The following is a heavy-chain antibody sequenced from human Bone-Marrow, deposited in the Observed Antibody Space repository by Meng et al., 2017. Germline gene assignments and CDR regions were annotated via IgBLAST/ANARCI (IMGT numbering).Heavy chain of an antibody. V-gene: IGHV3-48*03. CDR3: ASPGYCSSTSCYRYAFDI. Sequence: LSLTCAASGFTFSSYEMNWVRQAPGKGLEWVSYISSSGSTIYYADSVKGRFTISRDNAKNSLYLQMNSLRAEDTAVYYCASPGYCSSTSCYRYAFDIWGQGTMVTVSS. D-gene: IGHD2-2*01. CDR1: GFTFSSYE. CDR2: ISSSGSTI. J-gene: IGHJ3*02.